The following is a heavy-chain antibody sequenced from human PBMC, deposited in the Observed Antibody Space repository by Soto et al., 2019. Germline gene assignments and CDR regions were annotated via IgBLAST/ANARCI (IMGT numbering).Heavy chain of an antibody. CDR1: GGSISSSSYN. D-gene: IGHD2-15*01. Sequence: SETLSLTCTVSGGSISSSSYNRGWNRQPPGQGREWIGSIYYSRSNYYNPSLKSRVTISVDTSKNQFTLKLSTVTAADTDVYYCASPMNKYCSGGSCYPDYWGPGTLVTVSS. V-gene: IGHV4-39*01. CDR3: ASPMNKYCSGGSCYPDY. J-gene: IGHJ4*02. CDR2: IYYSRSN.